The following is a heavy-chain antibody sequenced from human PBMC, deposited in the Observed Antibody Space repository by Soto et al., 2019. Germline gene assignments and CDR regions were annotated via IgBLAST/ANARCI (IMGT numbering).Heavy chain of an antibody. D-gene: IGHD3-10*01. J-gene: IGHJ6*02. Sequence: SETLSLTCTVSGGSISSYYWSWIRQPPGKGLEWKGYIYYSGSTNYNPSLKSRVTISVDTSKNQFSLKLSSVTAADTAVYYCARVVVWFGEIDGMDVWGQGTTVTVSS. CDR1: GGSISSYY. V-gene: IGHV4-59*01. CDR2: IYYSGST. CDR3: ARVVVWFGEIDGMDV.